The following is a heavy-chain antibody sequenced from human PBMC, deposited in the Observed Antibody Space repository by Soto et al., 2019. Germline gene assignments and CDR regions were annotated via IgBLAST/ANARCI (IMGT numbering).Heavy chain of an antibody. J-gene: IGHJ5*02. CDR2: IGTAGDT. D-gene: IGHD5-18*01. Sequence: GGSLRLSCAASGFTFSSYDMHWVRQATGKGLEWVSAIGTAGDTYYPGSVKGRFTISRENAKNSLYLQMNSLRAEDTAVYYCAGGIQVDGTNWFDPWGQGTLVTVSS. CDR1: GFTFSSYD. CDR3: AGGIQVDGTNWFDP. V-gene: IGHV3-13*01.